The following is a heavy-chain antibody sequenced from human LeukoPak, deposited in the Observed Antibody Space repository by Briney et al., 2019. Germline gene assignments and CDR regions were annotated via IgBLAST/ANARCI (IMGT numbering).Heavy chain of an antibody. CDR1: GFTFRKYG. V-gene: IGHV3-30*18. J-gene: IGHJ4*02. D-gene: IGHD3-22*01. CDR3: AEDRRYYDSTGYYWYFDY. Sequence: GGSLRLSCAASGFTFRKYGIPWVRQAPGKGLEWVAVISEDESDKQYADSVKGRFTISRDNSKNTVYLQMNSLRAEDTAVYYCAEDRRYYDSTGYYWYFDYWGQGTLVTVSS. CDR2: ISEDESDK.